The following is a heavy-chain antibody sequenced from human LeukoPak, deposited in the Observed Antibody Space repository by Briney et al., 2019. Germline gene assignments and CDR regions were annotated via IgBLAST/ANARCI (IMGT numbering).Heavy chain of an antibody. CDR3: ARVSGYSGTWYVDY. J-gene: IGHJ4*02. Sequence: PGGSLRLSCVASGFTFKSYGMHWVRQAPGKGLEWVAIIWYDGSSKYYADFVKGRFTTSRDNSKNTLYLQMNSLRADDTAVYYCARVSGYSGTWYVDYWGQGTLVTVSS. CDR1: GFTFKSYG. CDR2: IWYDGSSK. D-gene: IGHD6-13*01. V-gene: IGHV3-33*01.